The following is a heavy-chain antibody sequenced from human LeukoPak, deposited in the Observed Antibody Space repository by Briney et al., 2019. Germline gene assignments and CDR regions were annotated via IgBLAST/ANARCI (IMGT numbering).Heavy chain of an antibody. Sequence: GGSLRLSCAASGFTFSSYSMNWVRQAPGKGLEWVSYISSSSSTIYYADSVKGRFTISRDNAKNSLYLQMNSLRAEDTAVYYCARLSDGTPLDAFDIWGQGTMVTVSS. CDR3: ARLSDGTPLDAFDI. CDR2: ISSSSSTI. CDR1: GFTFSSYS. D-gene: IGHD1-26*01. V-gene: IGHV3-48*01. J-gene: IGHJ3*02.